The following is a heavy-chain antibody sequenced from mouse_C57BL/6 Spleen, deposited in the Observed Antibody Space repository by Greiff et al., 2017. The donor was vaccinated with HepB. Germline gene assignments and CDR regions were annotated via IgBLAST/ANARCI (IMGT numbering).Heavy chain of an antibody. Sequence: VQLQQPGAELVRPGTSVKLSCKASGYTFTSYWMHWVKQRPGQGLEWIGVIDPSDSYTNYNQKFKGKATLTVDTSSSTAYMQLSSLTSEDSAVYYCARELGRGYWYFDVWGTGTTVTVSS. CDR3: ARELGRGYWYFDV. D-gene: IGHD4-1*01. CDR1: GYTFTSYW. V-gene: IGHV1-59*01. CDR2: IDPSDSYT. J-gene: IGHJ1*03.